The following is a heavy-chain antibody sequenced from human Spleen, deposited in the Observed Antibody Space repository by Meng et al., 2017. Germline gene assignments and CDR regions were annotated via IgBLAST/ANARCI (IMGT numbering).Heavy chain of an antibody. CDR1: GFTFSSYW. D-gene: IGHD5-24*01. Sequence: GESLKISCAASGFTFSSYWMSWVRQAPGKGLEWVSTLSGSGDYIYYADSVKGRFTISSDNSKNTLYLQMNSLRAEDTAVYYCAMATTHGAYWGQGTLVTVSS. CDR3: AMATTHGAY. CDR2: LSGSGDYI. J-gene: IGHJ4*02. V-gene: IGHV3-23*01.